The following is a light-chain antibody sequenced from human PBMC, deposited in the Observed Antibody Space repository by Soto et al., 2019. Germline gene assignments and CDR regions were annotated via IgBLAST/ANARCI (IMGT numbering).Light chain of an antibody. Sequence: QSALTQPASVSGSPGQSITISCTGTSSDVGSYNLVSWYQQHPGEAPKLMIYEGTQRPSGVSNRFSGSKSGNTASLTISGLHSEDEADYYCCSYAGSSTFVFGSGTRSPS. V-gene: IGLV2-23*03. CDR2: EGT. CDR3: CSYAGSSTFV. CDR1: SSDVGSYNL. J-gene: IGLJ1*01.